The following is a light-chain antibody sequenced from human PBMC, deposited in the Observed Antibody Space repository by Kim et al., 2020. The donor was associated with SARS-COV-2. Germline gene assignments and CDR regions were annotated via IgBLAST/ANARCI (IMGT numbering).Light chain of an antibody. CDR3: QQYGSSSWT. CDR2: GAS. CDR1: QSVSSSY. Sequence: SPGERATLSCRASQSVSSSYLAWYQQKPGQAPRLLIYGASSRATGIPDRFSGSGSGTDFTLTISGLEPEDFAVYYCQQYGSSSWTFGQGTKVDIK. J-gene: IGKJ1*01. V-gene: IGKV3-20*01.